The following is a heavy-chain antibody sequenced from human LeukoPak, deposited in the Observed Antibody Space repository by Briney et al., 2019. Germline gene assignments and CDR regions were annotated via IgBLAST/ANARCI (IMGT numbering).Heavy chain of an antibody. J-gene: IGHJ4*02. Sequence: SETLSLTCTVPGDSISSYYWSWIRQPPGKGLEWIGHFYNSRSTNYNPSLKSRVAISVDTSKNQFSLKSSSVTAADTAVYCCARANSGYDPFDYWGQGTLVTVSS. V-gene: IGHV4-59*01. D-gene: IGHD5-12*01. CDR1: GDSISSYY. CDR2: FYNSRST. CDR3: ARANSGYDPFDY.